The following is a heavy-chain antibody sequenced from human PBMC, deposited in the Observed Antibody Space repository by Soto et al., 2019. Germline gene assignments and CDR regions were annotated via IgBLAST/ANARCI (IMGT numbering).Heavy chain of an antibody. Sequence: GGSLRLSCAASGFTLSNYGMHWVRQAPGKGLDWVAVMWSDGTTKFYADSVKGRFTLSRDNSKNTLYLQMDSLRAEDTAVYYCARDPYDNSGSHFNAPFDYCGQGLLVTSPQ. CDR1: GFTLSNYG. J-gene: IGHJ4*02. V-gene: IGHV3-33*01. CDR3: ARDPYDNSGSHFNAPFDY. CDR2: MWSDGTTK. D-gene: IGHD3-22*01.